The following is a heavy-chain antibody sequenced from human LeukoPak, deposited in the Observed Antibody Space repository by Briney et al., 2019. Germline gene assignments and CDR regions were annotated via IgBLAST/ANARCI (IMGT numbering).Heavy chain of an antibody. J-gene: IGHJ4*02. CDR1: GFTFSSYG. D-gene: IGHD2-15*01. CDR3: ARDGELGYCRGGTCYGPGILDY. CDR2: ITYDGSNK. V-gene: IGHV3-33*05. Sequence: PGGSLRLSCAASGFTFSSYGMHWVRQAPGKGLEWVAFITYDGSNKYYADSVRGRFTITRDNAVDTLYLQMSSLRAEDTAVYYCARDGELGYCRGGTCYGPGILDYWGQGTLVTVSS.